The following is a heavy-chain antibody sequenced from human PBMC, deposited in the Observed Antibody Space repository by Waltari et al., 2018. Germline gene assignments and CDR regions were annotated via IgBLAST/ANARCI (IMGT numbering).Heavy chain of an antibody. CDR2: IQNDGKKE. D-gene: IGHD3-10*02. J-gene: IGHJ4*02. Sequence: QVQLVESGGGVVQPGGSLRLSCAASGFTFSNYGIHWVRQAPGKGRELVAFIQNDGKKEYYADSVKGRFTVSRDNFENTVYLQTNSLRPEDTAVYYCVKDHECSGSGTYRGQGSLVTVSS. V-gene: IGHV3-30*02. CDR1: GFTFSNYG. CDR3: VKDHECSGSGTY.